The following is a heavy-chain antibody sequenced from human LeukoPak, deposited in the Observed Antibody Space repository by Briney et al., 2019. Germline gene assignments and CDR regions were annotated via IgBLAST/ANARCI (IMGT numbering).Heavy chain of an antibody. D-gene: IGHD6-19*01. CDR2: IYTSGST. V-gene: IGHV4-61*02. CDR3: ARIAVAGDYYYYYMDV. J-gene: IGHJ6*03. Sequence: PSETLSLTCTVSGGSISSGSYYWSWIRQPAGKGLEWIGRIYTSGSTNYNPSLKSRVTISVDTSKNQFSLKLSSVTAADTAVYYCARIAVAGDYYYYYMDVWGKGTTVTVPS. CDR1: GGSISSGSYY.